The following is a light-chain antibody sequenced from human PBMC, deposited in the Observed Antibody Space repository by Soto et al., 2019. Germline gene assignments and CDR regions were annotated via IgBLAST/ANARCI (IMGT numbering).Light chain of an antibody. V-gene: IGKV3-11*01. CDR1: QSVSSY. CDR3: QQRSNWPRT. Sequence: IVLTQSPATLSLSPWERATLSCRASQSVSSYLAWYQQKPGQAPRLLIYGASTRATGIPARFSGGGSGTEFTLTISSLQSEDFAVYYCQQRSNWPRTFGQGTKVDIK. CDR2: GAS. J-gene: IGKJ1*01.